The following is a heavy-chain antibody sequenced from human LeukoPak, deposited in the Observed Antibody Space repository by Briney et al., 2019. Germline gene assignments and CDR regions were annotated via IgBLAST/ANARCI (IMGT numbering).Heavy chain of an antibody. CDR1: GGSISSSSYY. J-gene: IGHJ4*02. CDR2: IYYSGST. D-gene: IGHD3-22*01. V-gene: IGHV4-39*01. CDR3: ARRHYYDSSGYSYYFDY. Sequence: PSETLSLTCTVSGGSISSSSYYWGWIRQPPGKGLEWIGSIYYSGSTYYNPSLKSRVTISVDTSKNQFSLKLSSVTAADTAVYYCARRHYYDSSGYSYYFDYWGQGTLVTVSS.